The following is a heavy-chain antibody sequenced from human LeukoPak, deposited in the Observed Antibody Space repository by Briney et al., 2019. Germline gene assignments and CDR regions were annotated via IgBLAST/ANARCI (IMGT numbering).Heavy chain of an antibody. J-gene: IGHJ4*02. CDR1: GFTFSNYA. CDR2: ISGSGGTT. Sequence: GGSLRLSCATSGFTFSNYAVSWVRQAPGKGLEWVSSISGSGGTTYYADSVKGRFTISRGNSKNTLYLQMNSLRAEDTAVYYCAKARIPSGNGYYSDWGQGALVTVSS. CDR3: AKARIPSGNGYYSD. V-gene: IGHV3-23*01. D-gene: IGHD3-22*01.